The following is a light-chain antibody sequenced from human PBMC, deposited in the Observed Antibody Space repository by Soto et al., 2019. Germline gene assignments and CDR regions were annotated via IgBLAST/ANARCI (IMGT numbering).Light chain of an antibody. V-gene: IGKV1-9*01. CDR3: QQLNGYQLA. Sequence: DIQLTQSPSFLSASVGDTVTITCRASQGMSTYLAWYQQKPGKVPKLLIRSASTLQSGVPPRFSGGGSGTEFTCTIRSLQPDDSGIYYCQQLNGYQLAFGGGTNVEIK. CDR2: SAS. J-gene: IGKJ4*01. CDR1: QGMSTY.